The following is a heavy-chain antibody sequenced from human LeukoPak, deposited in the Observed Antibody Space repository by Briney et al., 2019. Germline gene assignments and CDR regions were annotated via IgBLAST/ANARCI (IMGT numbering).Heavy chain of an antibody. J-gene: IGHJ4*02. D-gene: IGHD4-23*01. Sequence: GGSLRLSCAASGFTFSSYAMSWVRQAPGKGLEWVSAISGSGGSTYYADSVKGRFTISRDNSKNTLYLQMNSLRAEDTAVYYCVKGGGNVRRYFEYWGQGTLVTVSS. CDR2: ISGSGGST. CDR3: VKGGGNVRRYFEY. V-gene: IGHV3-23*01. CDR1: GFTFSSYA.